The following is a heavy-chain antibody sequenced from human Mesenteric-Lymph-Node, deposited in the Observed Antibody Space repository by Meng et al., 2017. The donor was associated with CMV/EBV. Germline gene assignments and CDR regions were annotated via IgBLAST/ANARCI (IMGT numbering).Heavy chain of an antibody. D-gene: IGHD2-2*01. Sequence: GGSLRLSCAASGFTFSSYGMHWVRQAPGKGLEWVAFIRFDGSNKYYADSMKGRFTISRDNSKNTLYLQMNSLRAEDTAVYYCARDQVGLADAFDIWGQGTMVTVSS. J-gene: IGHJ3*02. CDR2: IRFDGSNK. CDR1: GFTFSSYG. V-gene: IGHV3-30*02. CDR3: ARDQVGLADAFDI.